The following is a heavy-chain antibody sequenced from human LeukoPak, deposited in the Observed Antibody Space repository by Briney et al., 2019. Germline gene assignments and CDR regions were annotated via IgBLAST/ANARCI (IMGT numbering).Heavy chain of an antibody. V-gene: IGHV3-23*01. CDR3: AKYSSSRVRDFDY. J-gene: IGHJ4*02. CDR1: GFTFSDYA. D-gene: IGHD6-13*01. CDR2: ISGSGGNT. Sequence: GGSLRLSCAGSGFTFSDYAMSWLRQAPEKGLEWVSGISGSGGNTYYADSVKGRFTISRDNSKNTLYLQMNSLRAEDTAVYYCAKYSSSRVRDFDYWGQGTLVTVSS.